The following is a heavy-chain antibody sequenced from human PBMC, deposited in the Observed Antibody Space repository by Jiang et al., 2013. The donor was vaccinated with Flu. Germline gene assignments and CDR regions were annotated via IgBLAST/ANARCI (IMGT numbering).Heavy chain of an antibody. V-gene: IGHV3-66*04. Sequence: QLVESGGGLVQPGGSLRLSCAASGFTVSSNYMSWVRQAPGKGLEWVSVIYSGGSTYYADSVKGRFTISRDNSKNTLYLQMNSLRAEDTAVYYCARQIYDILTGYYGWFDPWGQGTLVTVSS. J-gene: IGHJ5*02. CDR1: GFTVSSNY. D-gene: IGHD3-9*01. CDR2: IYSGGST. CDR3: ARQIYDILTGYYGWFDP.